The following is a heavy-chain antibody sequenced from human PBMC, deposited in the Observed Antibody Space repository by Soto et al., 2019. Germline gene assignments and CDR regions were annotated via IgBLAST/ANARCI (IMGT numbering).Heavy chain of an antibody. CDR2: INPNSGGT. Sequence: ASVKVSCKASGYTFTGYYMHWVRQAPGQGLEWMGWINPNSGGTNYAQKFQGWVTMTRDTSISTAYMELSSLKSDDTAIYYCARASMYIWNDHWGQGTLVTVSS. D-gene: IGHD1-20*01. V-gene: IGHV1-2*04. J-gene: IGHJ5*02. CDR3: ARASMYIWNDH. CDR1: GYTFTGYY.